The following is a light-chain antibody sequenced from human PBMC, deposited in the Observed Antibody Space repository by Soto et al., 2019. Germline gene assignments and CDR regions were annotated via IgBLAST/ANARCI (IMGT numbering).Light chain of an antibody. CDR2: KAS. Sequence: DIQMTQFPSSLSASVGDRVTITCRASQAISKYVAWYQQKPGKVPKLLIYKASTVKSGVPSMFSGSGAGTEFTLTISSLQPDDFATYYCQHYNSYSETFGQGTKV. CDR3: QHYNSYSET. J-gene: IGKJ1*01. V-gene: IGKV1-5*03. CDR1: QAISKY.